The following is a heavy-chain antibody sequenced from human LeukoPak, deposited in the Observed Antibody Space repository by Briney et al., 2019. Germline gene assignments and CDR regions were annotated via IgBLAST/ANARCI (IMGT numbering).Heavy chain of an antibody. CDR2: IIPIFGTA. Sequence: SVKVSCKASGGTFCSYVISWVRQAPGQGLEWMGGIIPIFGTANYAQKLQGRVTITTAESTSTAHMELSSLRSEDTAVYYCARGGRDCSSTSCYADYYYYYMDVWGKGTTVTVSS. V-gene: IGHV1-69*05. CDR3: ARGGRDCSSTSCYADYYYYYMDV. D-gene: IGHD2-2*01. J-gene: IGHJ6*03. CDR1: GGTFCSYV.